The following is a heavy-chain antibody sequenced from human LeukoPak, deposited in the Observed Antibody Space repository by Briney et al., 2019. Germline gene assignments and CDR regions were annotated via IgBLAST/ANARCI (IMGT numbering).Heavy chain of an antibody. D-gene: IGHD3-10*01. V-gene: IGHV1-46*01. J-gene: IGHJ3*02. CDR3: ARDGRYYGSGSYDAFDI. Sequence: ASVKVSCKASGYTFTSYYMHWVRQAPGQGLEWMGIINPSGGLTSYAQKLQGRVTMTTDTSTSTAYMELRSLRSDDTAVYYCARDGRYYGSGSYDAFDIWGQGTMVTVSS. CDR1: GYTFTSYY. CDR2: INPSGGLT.